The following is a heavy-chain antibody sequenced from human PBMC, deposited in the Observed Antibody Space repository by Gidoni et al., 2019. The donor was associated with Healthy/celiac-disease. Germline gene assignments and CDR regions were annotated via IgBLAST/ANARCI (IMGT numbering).Heavy chain of an antibody. J-gene: IGHJ4*02. CDR3: AKGGSGWYGPFDY. CDR1: GFPFSSYG. CDR2: ISYDGSNK. D-gene: IGHD6-19*01. Sequence: QVQLVESGGGVVQPGRSLRLSCAASGFPFSSYGMHWVRQAPGKGLEWVAVISYDGSNKYYADSVKGRFTISRDNSKNTLYLQMNSLRAEDTAVYYCAKGGSGWYGPFDYWGQGTLVTVSS. V-gene: IGHV3-30*18.